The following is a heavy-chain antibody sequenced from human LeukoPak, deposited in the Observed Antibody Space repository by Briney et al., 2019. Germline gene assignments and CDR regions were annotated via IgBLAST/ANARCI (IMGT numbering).Heavy chain of an antibody. Sequence: SETLSLTCAVYGGSFSGYYWSWIRQPPGKGLEWIGEINHSGSTNYNPSLKSRVTISVDTSKNQFSLKLSSVTAADTAVYYCARGRDYYGSGSYYDWGQGTLVTVSS. D-gene: IGHD3-10*01. CDR2: INHSGST. V-gene: IGHV4-34*01. CDR3: ARGRDYYGSGSYYD. CDR1: GGSFSGYY. J-gene: IGHJ4*02.